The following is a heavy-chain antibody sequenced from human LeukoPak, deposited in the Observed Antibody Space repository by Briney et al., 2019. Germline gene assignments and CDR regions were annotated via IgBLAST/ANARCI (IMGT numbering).Heavy chain of an antibody. CDR3: ARDIVATVSPDDAFDI. D-gene: IGHD5-12*01. CDR2: IYSDGST. CDR1: GFTFDDYG. Sequence: GGSLRLSCAASGFTFDDYGMSWVRQAPGKGLEWVSIIYSDGSTYYADSVKGRFTISRDNSKNTLYLQMNSLRAEDTAVYYCARDIVATVSPDDAFDIWGQGTMVTVSS. J-gene: IGHJ3*02. V-gene: IGHV3-66*01.